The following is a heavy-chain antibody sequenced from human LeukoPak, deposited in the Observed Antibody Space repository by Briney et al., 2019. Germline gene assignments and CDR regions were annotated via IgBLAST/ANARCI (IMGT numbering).Heavy chain of an antibody. J-gene: IGHJ3*02. Sequence: AAVKVSCKASGYTFTGYCMHWVRQAPGQGLEWMGWINPNSGGTKYAQKFQGRVTMTRDTSISTAYMELSRLRSDDTAVYYCARVGTGSGFGAFDSWGQGTMVTVSS. CDR2: INPNSGGT. V-gene: IGHV1-2*02. CDR3: ARVGTGSGFGAFDS. D-gene: IGHD6-25*01. CDR1: GYTFTGYC.